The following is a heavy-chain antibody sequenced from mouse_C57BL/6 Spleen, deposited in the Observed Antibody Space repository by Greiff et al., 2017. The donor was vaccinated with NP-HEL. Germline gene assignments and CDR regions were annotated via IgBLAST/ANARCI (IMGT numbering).Heavy chain of an antibody. CDR3: ARDGSSQAWFAY. D-gene: IGHD1-1*01. CDR1: GYTFTDYY. Sequence: VQLQQSGAELVRPGASVKLSCKASGYTFTDYYINWVKQRPGQGLEWIARIYPGSGNTYYNEKFKGKATLPAEKSSSTAYMQLSSLTSEDSAVYFCARDGSSQAWFAYWGQGTLVTVSA. CDR2: IYPGSGNT. J-gene: IGHJ3*01. V-gene: IGHV1-76*01.